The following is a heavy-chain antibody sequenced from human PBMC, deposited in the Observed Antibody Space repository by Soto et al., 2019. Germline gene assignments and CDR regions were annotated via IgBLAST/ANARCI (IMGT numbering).Heavy chain of an antibody. CDR2: ISGSGGST. CDR1: GFTFSSYA. CDR3: AKGDYYDSSGYHYYFDY. J-gene: IGHJ4*02. Sequence: EVQLLESGGGLVQPGGSLRLSCAASGFTFSSYAMSWVRQAPGKGLEWVSAISGSGGSTYYADSVKGRFTISRDNSKNTLYLQMNSLRAEDTAVYYCAKGDYYDSSGYHYYFDYWGQGTLVTVSS. V-gene: IGHV3-23*01. D-gene: IGHD3-22*01.